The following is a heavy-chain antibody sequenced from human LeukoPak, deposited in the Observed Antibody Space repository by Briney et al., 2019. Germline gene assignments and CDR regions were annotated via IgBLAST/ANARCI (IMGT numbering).Heavy chain of an antibody. V-gene: IGHV4-59*08. J-gene: IGHJ4*02. Sequence: SETLSLTCTVSGGSISSYYWSWIRQPPGKGLEWIGYIYYSGSTNYNPSLKSRVTISVDTSKNQFSLKLSSVTAADTAVYYCARLGLVQLWLFDYWGQGTLVTVSS. CDR3: ARLGLVQLWLFDY. CDR1: GGSISSYY. D-gene: IGHD5-18*01. CDR2: IYYSGST.